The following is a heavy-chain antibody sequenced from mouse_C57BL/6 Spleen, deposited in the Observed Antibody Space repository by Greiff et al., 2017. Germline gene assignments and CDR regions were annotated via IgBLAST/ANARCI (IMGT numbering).Heavy chain of an antibody. Sequence: EVQLQQSGPELVKPGASVKISCKASGYSFTGYYMNWVKQSPEKSLEWIGEINPSTGGTTYNQKFKAKATLTVDKSSSTAYMQLKSLTSEDSAVYYCARESIYYYGSSSSAWFAYWGQGTLVTVSA. CDR1: GYSFTGYY. CDR3: ARESIYYYGSSSSAWFAY. J-gene: IGHJ3*01. CDR2: INPSTGGT. V-gene: IGHV1-42*01. D-gene: IGHD1-1*01.